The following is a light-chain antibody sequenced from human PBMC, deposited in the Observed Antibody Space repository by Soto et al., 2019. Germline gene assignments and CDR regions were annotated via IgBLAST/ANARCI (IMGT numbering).Light chain of an antibody. Sequence: DVPMTQSPSSLSASVGDRITISCRASQTISNYLSWYQNKPGKAPRLLIFAASRLYNDDPSRVSVVGSGTDFNLTITSLQPDAFATYYCQQGYTTPFTFGGGTKVDI. CDR2: AAS. CDR1: QTISNY. CDR3: QQGYTTPFT. J-gene: IGKJ4*01. V-gene: IGKV1-39*01.